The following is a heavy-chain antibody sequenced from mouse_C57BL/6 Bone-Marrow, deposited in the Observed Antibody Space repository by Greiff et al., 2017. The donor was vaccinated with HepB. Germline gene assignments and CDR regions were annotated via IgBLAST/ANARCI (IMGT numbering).Heavy chain of an antibody. CDR1: GYTFTSYG. J-gene: IGHJ2*01. V-gene: IGHV1-81*01. CDR2: IYPRSGNT. D-gene: IGHD2-4*01. CDR3: ANKGALRRRDYDC. Sequence: QVQLQQSGAELVRPGASVKLSCKASGYTFTSYGISWVKQRPGQGLEWIGEIYPRSGNTYYNEKFKGKATLTTDKSSSTAYMELRSLTSEDSAVYVCANKGALRRRDYDCWGQGTTLTVST.